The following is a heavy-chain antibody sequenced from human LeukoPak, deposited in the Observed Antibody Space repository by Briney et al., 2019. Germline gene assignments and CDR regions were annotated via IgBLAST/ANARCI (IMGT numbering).Heavy chain of an antibody. CDR1: GFIVSSNY. Sequence: GGSLRLSCAASGFIVSSNYMSWVRQPPGKGLEWVSVVYGGGTTYYADPVKGRFTISRDNSKSTLYLQMNSLRAEDTAVYYCARAGSGLYYFDYWGQGTLVTVSS. D-gene: IGHD6-19*01. CDR2: VYGGGTT. CDR3: ARAGSGLYYFDY. V-gene: IGHV3-53*01. J-gene: IGHJ4*02.